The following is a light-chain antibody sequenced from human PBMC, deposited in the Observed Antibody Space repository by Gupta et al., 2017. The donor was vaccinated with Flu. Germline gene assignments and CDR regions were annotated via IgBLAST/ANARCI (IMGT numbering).Light chain of an antibody. V-gene: IGLV2-14*03. CDR3: SSYTASDTLV. CDR1: SNDVGTYTS. CDR2: DVS. Sequence: SITISCTGSSNDVGTYTSVSWYQQFPGKAPKLLIFDVSNRPSGVSNRFSGSKSGNTASLSISGLQGEDEADYYCSSYTASDTLVFGGGTHLTVL. J-gene: IGLJ3*02.